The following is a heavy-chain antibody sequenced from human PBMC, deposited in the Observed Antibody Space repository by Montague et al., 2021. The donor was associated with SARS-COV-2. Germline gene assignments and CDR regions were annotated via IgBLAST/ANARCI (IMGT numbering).Heavy chain of an antibody. V-gene: IGHV4-4*07. J-gene: IGHJ4*02. CDR2: VSASGST. CDR3: ARDVVAAPGTFDY. Sequence: SETPSLTCTVSGDPISYFYWSWIRQPAGKGLEWIGRVSASGSTNYNPSLNSRVTMSVDTSKKQFSLRLSPVTAADTAVYYCARDVVAAPGTFDYWGQGTLVTVSS. CDR1: GDPISYFY. D-gene: IGHD6-13*01.